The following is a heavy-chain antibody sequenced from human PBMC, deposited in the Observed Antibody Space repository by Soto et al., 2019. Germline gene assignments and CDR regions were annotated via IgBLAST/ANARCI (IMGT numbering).Heavy chain of an antibody. CDR1: GGSLRGANYS. J-gene: IGHJ4*02. V-gene: IGHV4-30-2*01. Sequence: PCETPSLTCVVSGGSLRGANYSWNCIRQPPGKGLELIGYIFPLGTTYYNPSLKSRVTFSIAVSKNQFSLSLRSLTASDTAVYYCARSREFDYWSQGTLVTVSS. CDR3: ARSREFDY. CDR2: IFPLGTT.